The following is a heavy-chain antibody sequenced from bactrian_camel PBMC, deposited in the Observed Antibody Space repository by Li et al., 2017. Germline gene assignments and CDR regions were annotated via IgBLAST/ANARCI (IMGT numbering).Heavy chain of an antibody. CDR1: GITYSHYC. CDR3: AARLSGWWCRLQPSDYNV. Sequence: VQLVESGGGSVQAGGSLTLSCAASGITYSHYCMGWFRQAPGKEREGVARIWSSGGSPYYTDSVKGRFTISRDNAKNTVYLQMNSLKPEDTAMYYCAARLSGWWCRLQPSDYNVWGQGTQVTVS. J-gene: IGHJ4*01. V-gene: IGHV3S63*01. D-gene: IGHD7*01. CDR2: IWSSGGSP.